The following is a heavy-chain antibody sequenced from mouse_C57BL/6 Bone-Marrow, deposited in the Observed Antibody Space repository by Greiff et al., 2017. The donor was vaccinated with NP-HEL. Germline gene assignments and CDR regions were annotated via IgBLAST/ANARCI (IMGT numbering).Heavy chain of an antibody. CDR2: IYPGGGYT. Sequence: VKLVESGAELVRPGTSVKMSCKASGYTFTNYWIGWAKQRPGHGLEWIGDIYPGGGYTNYNEKFKGKATLTADKSSSTAYMQFSSLTSEDSAIYYCASYDYVSWFAYWGQGTLVTVSA. J-gene: IGHJ3*01. D-gene: IGHD2-4*01. CDR1: GYTFTNYW. CDR3: ASYDYVSWFAY. V-gene: IGHV1-63*01.